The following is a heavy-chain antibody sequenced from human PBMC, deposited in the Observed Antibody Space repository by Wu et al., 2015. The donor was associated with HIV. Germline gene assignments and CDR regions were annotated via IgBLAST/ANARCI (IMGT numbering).Heavy chain of an antibody. V-gene: IGHV1-46*03. J-gene: IGHJ5*02. Sequence: QVQLVQSGAEVKKPGASVKVSCKASGYTFTSYYMHWVRQAPGQGLEWMGMINPSGGSTTYAQKFLGRVTMTRDTSTITVYMELSSLRSEDTAVYYCARGDSGSYFTTYEAHSNWFDPLGPGNPGHRLL. CDR2: INPSGGST. CDR3: ARGDSGSYFTTYEAHSNWFDP. CDR1: GYTFTSYY. D-gene: IGHD1-26*01.